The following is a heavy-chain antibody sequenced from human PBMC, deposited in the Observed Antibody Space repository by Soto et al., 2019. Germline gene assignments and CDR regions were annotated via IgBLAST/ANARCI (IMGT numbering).Heavy chain of an antibody. CDR3: ARDKQGYCSGGSCNPYYYYGMDV. CDR1: GGSISSGGYY. D-gene: IGHD2-15*01. V-gene: IGHV4-31*03. J-gene: IGHJ6*02. Sequence: SETLSLTCTVSGGSISSGGYYWSWIRQHPGKGLGWIGYIYYSGSTYYNPSLKSRVTISVDTSKNQFSLKLSSVTAADTAVYYCARDKQGYCSGGSCNPYYYYGMDVWGQGTTVTVSS. CDR2: IYYSGST.